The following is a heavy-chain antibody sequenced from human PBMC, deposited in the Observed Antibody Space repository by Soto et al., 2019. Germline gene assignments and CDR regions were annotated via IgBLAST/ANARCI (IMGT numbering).Heavy chain of an antibody. CDR1: GGSFSGYY. V-gene: IGHV4-34*01. J-gene: IGHJ5*02. CDR2: INHSGST. CDR3: ARARYNWNYGSKYNWFDP. D-gene: IGHD1-7*01. Sequence: SETLSLTCAVYGGSFSGYYWSWIRQPPGKGLEWIGEINHSGSTNYNPSLKSRVTISVDTSKNQFSLKLSSVTAADTAVYYCARARYNWNYGSKYNWFDPWGQGTLVTVSS.